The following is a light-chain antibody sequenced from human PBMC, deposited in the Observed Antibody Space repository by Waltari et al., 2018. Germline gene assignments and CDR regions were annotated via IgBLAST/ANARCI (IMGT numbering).Light chain of an antibody. CDR1: SSNIGAGPD. V-gene: IGLV1-40*01. CDR2: DND. J-gene: IGLJ3*02. Sequence: QSVLTQPPSVSGAPGQRFTISCTGSSSNIGAGPDVHWYQQFSGTAPKLLIFDNDNRPSGVPDRFSGSRSGTSAYLAITGLQTDDEADYFCQSYDSGQWVFGGGTKVTVL. CDR3: QSYDSGQWV.